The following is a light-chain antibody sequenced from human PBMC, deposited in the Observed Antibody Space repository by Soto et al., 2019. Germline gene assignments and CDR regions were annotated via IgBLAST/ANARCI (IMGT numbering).Light chain of an antibody. V-gene: IGLV1-40*01. CDR2: GNS. Sequence: VLTQPPSVSGAPGQRVTISCTGSSSNIGAGYDVHWYQQLPGTAPKLLIYGNSNRPSGVPDRFSGSKSATSASLAITGLQAEDEADYYCQSYDSSLSGYVFGTGTKVT. CDR1: SSNIGAGYD. CDR3: QSYDSSLSGYV. J-gene: IGLJ1*01.